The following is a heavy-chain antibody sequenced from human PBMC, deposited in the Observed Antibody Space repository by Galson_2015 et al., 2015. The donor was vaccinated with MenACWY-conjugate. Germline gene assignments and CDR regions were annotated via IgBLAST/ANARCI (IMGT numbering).Heavy chain of an antibody. CDR3: AKDSDVAYYDSSGYYWGRYFDY. CDR1: GFTFSSYA. Sequence: SLRLSCAASGFTFSSYAMSWVRQAPGKGLEWVSAISGSGGSTYYADSVKGRFTISRDNSKNTLYLQMNSLRAEDTAVYYCAKDSDVAYYDSSGYYWGRYFDYWGQGTLVTVSS. CDR2: ISGSGGST. V-gene: IGHV3-23*01. J-gene: IGHJ4*02. D-gene: IGHD3-22*01.